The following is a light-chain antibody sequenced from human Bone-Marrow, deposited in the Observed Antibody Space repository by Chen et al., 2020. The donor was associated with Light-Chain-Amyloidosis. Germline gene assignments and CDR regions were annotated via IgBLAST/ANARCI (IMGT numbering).Light chain of an antibody. V-gene: IGLV3-25*03. CDR2: RYT. CDR1: DLPTKY. Sequence: SYELTQPPSVSAPPGQPARITCAGDDLPTKYAHWYQQKPGQAPVLVIHRYTERPSGISERFSGSSSGTTATLTISGVQAEDEADYHCQSADSSGTYEVIFGGGTKLTVL. CDR3: QSADSSGTYEVI. J-gene: IGLJ2*01.